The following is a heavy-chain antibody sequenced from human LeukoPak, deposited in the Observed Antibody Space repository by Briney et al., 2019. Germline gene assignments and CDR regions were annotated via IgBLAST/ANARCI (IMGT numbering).Heavy chain of an antibody. CDR1: GGSISSGGYY. CDR2: IYHSGST. Sequence: SETLSLTCTVSGGSISSGGYYWSWIRQPPGKGLEWIGYIYHSGSTYYNPSLKSRVTISVDRSKNQFSLKLSSVTAADTAVYYCARQRGRGGDLNFDYWGQGTLVTVSS. J-gene: IGHJ4*02. D-gene: IGHD2-21*01. V-gene: IGHV4-30-2*01. CDR3: ARQRGRGGDLNFDY.